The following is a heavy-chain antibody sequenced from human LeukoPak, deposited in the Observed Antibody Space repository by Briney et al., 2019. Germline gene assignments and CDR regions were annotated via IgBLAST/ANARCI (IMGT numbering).Heavy chain of an antibody. V-gene: IGHV3-23*01. CDR3: AREASYSSSWATFDY. Sequence: GRSLRLSCTASGFTFSSYGMSWVRQAPGKGLEWVSAISGSGGSTYYADSVKGRFTISRDIAKNSLFLQMNSLRAEDTAVYYCAREASYSSSWATFDYWGQGTLVTVSS. CDR1: GFTFSSYG. D-gene: IGHD6-13*01. CDR2: ISGSGGST. J-gene: IGHJ4*02.